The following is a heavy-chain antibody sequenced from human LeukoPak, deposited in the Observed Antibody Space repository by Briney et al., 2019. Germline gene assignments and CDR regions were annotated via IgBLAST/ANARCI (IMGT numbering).Heavy chain of an antibody. CDR3: ARASMITFGGVIVN. Sequence: KPSETLSLTCTVSGGSISSGDYYWSWIRQPPGKGLEWIGYIYYSGSTYYNPSLKSRVTISVDTSKNQFSLKLSSVTAADTAVYYCARASMITFGGVIVNWGQGNLVTVSS. CDR1: GGSISSGDYY. J-gene: IGHJ4*02. CDR2: IYYSGST. V-gene: IGHV4-30-4*01. D-gene: IGHD3-16*02.